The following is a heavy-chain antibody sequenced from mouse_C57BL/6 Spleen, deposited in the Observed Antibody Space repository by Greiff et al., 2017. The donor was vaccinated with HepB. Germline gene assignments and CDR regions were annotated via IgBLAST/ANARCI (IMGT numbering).Heavy chain of an antibody. CDR3: AREGDGYGDAMDY. D-gene: IGHD2-2*01. CDR2: IHPNSGST. CDR1: GYTFTSYW. J-gene: IGHJ4*01. V-gene: IGHV1-64*01. Sequence: QVQLQQPGAELVKPGASVKLSCKASGYTFTSYWMHWVKQRPGQGLEWIGMIHPNSGSTNYNEKFKSKATLPVDKSSSTAYRQLSILTSEDSAVYYCAREGDGYGDAMDYWGQGTSVTVSS.